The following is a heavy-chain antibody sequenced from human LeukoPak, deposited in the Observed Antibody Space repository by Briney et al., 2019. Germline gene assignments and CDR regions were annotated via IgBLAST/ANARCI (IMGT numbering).Heavy chain of an antibody. J-gene: IGHJ4*02. CDR1: GYTLTELS. Sequence: GASVKVSCKVSGYTLTELSMHWVRQAPGKGLEWMGGFDPEDGETIYAQKFQGRVTMTEDTSTDTAYMELSSLRSEDTAVYYCATDGSEHGRDSSGYYDFDYWGQGTLVTVSS. D-gene: IGHD3-22*01. V-gene: IGHV1-24*01. CDR2: FDPEDGET. CDR3: ATDGSEHGRDSSGYYDFDY.